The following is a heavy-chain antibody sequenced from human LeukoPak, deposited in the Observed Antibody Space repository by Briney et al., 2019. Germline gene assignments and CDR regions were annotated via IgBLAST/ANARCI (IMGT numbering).Heavy chain of an antibody. V-gene: IGHV3-30-3*01. CDR3: AREGPGYCSGGSCYEYYFDY. Sequence: GSLRLSCAASGFTFSSYAMHWVRPTPGKGLEWVAVISYDGSNKYYADSVKGRFTISRDNSKNTLYLQMNSLRAEDTAVYYCAREGPGYCSGGSCYEYYFDYWGQGTLVTVSS. CDR1: GFTFSSYA. CDR2: ISYDGSNK. J-gene: IGHJ4*02. D-gene: IGHD2-15*01.